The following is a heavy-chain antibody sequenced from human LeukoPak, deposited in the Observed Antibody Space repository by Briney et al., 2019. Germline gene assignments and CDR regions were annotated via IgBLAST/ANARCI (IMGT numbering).Heavy chain of an antibody. Sequence: GGPLRLSCAASGFTFSSYAMSWVRQAPGKGLEWVSAIRGMVGSTYYADSVKGRFTISRDNSKNTLYLQMNSLRAEDTAVYYCAKVELRYFDWLSAGGAFDIWGQGTMVTVSS. J-gene: IGHJ3*02. D-gene: IGHD3-9*01. V-gene: IGHV3-23*01. CDR3: AKVELRYFDWLSAGGAFDI. CDR1: GFTFSSYA. CDR2: IRGMVGST.